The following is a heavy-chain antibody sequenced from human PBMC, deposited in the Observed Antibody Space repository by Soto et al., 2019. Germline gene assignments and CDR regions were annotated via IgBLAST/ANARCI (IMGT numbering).Heavy chain of an antibody. Sequence: PGGSLRLSCAASGFTFSDYSINWVRQAPGKGLEWVSSISSSSDYIYYADSVRGRFTISRDNAQNSLYLQMNSLRAEDTAVYYCARGDYYHYGLDVWGQGTTVTVSS. CDR2: ISSSSDYI. V-gene: IGHV3-21*01. CDR1: GFTFSDYS. J-gene: IGHJ6*02. CDR3: ARGDYYHYGLDV.